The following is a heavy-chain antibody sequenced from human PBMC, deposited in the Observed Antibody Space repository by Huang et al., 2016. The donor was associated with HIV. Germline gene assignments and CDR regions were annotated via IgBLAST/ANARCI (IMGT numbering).Heavy chain of an antibody. CDR3: VKERGSSRARSSFDF. D-gene: IGHD6-13*01. CDR1: GFPFSAYG. V-gene: IGHV3-30*02. Sequence: QVRLVESGGGVVQPGASLTLSCSASGFPFSAYGMDWVRQAPGKGMEWVSCIRYDVNNDYLIGSVKGRFTISRDNSNNTLYLRMNSLRPEDTAVYYCVKERGSSRARSSFDFWGQGTSVIVSS. CDR2: IRYDVNND. J-gene: IGHJ3*01.